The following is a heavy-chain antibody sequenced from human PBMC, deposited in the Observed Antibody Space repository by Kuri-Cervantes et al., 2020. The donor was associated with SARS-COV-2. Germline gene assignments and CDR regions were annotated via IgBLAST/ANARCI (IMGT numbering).Heavy chain of an antibody. D-gene: IGHD1-26*01. V-gene: IGHV3-33*08. J-gene: IGHJ6*02. CDR1: GFTFSSCA. CDR3: ARDRETPLNGGWGLYYYYGMDV. CDR2: IWYDGSNK. Sequence: GGSLRLSCAASGFTFSSCAMHWVRQAPGKGLEWVAVIWYDGSNKYYADSVKGRFTISRDNSKNTLYLQMNSLRAEDTAVYYCARDRETPLNGGWGLYYYYGMDVWGQGTTVTVSS.